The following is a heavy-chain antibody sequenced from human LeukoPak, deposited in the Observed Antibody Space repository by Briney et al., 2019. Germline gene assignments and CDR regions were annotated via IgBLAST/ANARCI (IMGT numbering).Heavy chain of an antibody. CDR1: GFTVSSNY. Sequence: PGGSLRLSCAASGFTVSSNYMSWVRQAPGKGLEWVSYISSSGSNRYYADSVKGRFTISRDNAKNSVYLQMNSLRAGDTAVYYCARDLMIVMVEEEGSADYWGQGTLVTVSS. J-gene: IGHJ4*02. V-gene: IGHV3-11*04. D-gene: IGHD3-22*01. CDR2: ISSSGSNR. CDR3: ARDLMIVMVEEEGSADY.